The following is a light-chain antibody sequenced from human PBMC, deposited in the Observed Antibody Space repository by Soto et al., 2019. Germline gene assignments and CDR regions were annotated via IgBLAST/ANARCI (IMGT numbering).Light chain of an antibody. CDR1: SSNIGSNY. V-gene: IGLV1-47*02. CDR2: SNN. J-gene: IGLJ3*02. CDR3: TPWDDSLSGRV. Sequence: QSVLTQPPSASGTPGQRVTISCSGSSSNIGSNYVYWYQQLPGTAPKLLMYSNNQRPSGVPDRFSGSKSDTSASLAIRGLRSEDEADYYCTPWDDSLSGRVLGGGTKLTVL.